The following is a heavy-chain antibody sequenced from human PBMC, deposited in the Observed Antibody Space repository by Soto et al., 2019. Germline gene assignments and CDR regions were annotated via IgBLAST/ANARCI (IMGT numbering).Heavy chain of an antibody. J-gene: IGHJ4*02. CDR1: GFTFSSYG. D-gene: IGHD2-2*01. Sequence: VQLVESGGGVVQPGRSLRLSCAASGFTFSSYGMHWVRQAPGKGLEWVAVISYDGSNKYYADSVKGRFTISRDNSKNTLYLQMNSLRAEDTAVYYCAKDQGYCSSTSCGDYWGQGTLVTVSS. V-gene: IGHV3-30*18. CDR2: ISYDGSNK. CDR3: AKDQGYCSSTSCGDY.